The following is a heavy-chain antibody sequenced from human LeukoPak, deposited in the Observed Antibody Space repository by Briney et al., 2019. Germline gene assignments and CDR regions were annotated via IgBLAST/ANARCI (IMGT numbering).Heavy chain of an antibody. CDR3: AKVAFYDYGRDAFDI. J-gene: IGHJ3*02. CDR2: ISGSGGST. V-gene: IGHV3-23*01. Sequence: GGSLLLSCAASGFTFSSYAMSWVRQAPGKGLEWFSAISGSGGSTYYADSVNGRFTISRDNSRNTLYLQMNSLRAEDTAVYYCAKVAFYDYGRDAFDIWGQGTMVTVSS. CDR1: GFTFSSYA. D-gene: IGHD4-17*01.